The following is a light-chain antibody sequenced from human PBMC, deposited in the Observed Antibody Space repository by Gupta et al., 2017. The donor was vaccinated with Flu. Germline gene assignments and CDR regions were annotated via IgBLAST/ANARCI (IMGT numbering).Light chain of an antibody. CDR3: PSCDSRLRGSV. CDR2: DNN. Sequence: QSVLTPPPSVSAGPAQRVLILCTAPTSNIGVCYGVHWYQQLPGMVPKLLIYDNNNRPSGVPDRFSGSKSGPSASLAIGGLQAEDEADYYCPSCDSRLRGSVFGAGTKVTVL. J-gene: IGLJ1*01. CDR1: TSNIGVCYG. V-gene: IGLV1-40*01.